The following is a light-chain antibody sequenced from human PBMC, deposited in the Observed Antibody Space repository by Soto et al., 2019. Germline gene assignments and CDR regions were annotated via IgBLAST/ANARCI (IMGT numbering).Light chain of an antibody. Sequence: QSVLTQPASVSGSPGQSIAISCTGTSSDVGGYNSVSWYQQHPGKAPKLMIYNVSNRPSGVSDRFSGSKSGNTASLTISRLQAEDEADYYCSSYTSSNTYVFGTGTKVTVL. CDR3: SSYTSSNTYV. CDR1: SSDVGGYNS. CDR2: NVS. J-gene: IGLJ1*01. V-gene: IGLV2-14*03.